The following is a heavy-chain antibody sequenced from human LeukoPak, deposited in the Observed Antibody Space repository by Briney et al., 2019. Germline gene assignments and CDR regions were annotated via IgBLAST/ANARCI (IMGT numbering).Heavy chain of an antibody. CDR2: MNPNSGNT. V-gene: IGHV1-8*01. Sequence: GASVKVSCKASGYTFTSYDINWVRQATGKGLEWMGWMNPNSGNTGYAQKFQGRVTMTRNTSISTAYMELSSLRSEDTAVYYCARAHKPSIAARRDYMDVWGKGTTVTVSS. CDR1: GYTFTSYD. D-gene: IGHD6-6*01. CDR3: ARAHKPSIAARRDYMDV. J-gene: IGHJ6*03.